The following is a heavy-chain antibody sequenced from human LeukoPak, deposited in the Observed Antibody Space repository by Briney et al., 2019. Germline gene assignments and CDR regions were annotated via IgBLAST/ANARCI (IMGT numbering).Heavy chain of an antibody. V-gene: IGHV3-23*01. CDR3: AKAYQLLGDFDY. CDR2: ISGSGGST. D-gene: IGHD2-2*01. CDR1: GFTFSSYA. Sequence: GGSQRLSCAASGFTFSSYAMSWVRQAPGKGLEWVSAISGSGGSTYYADFVKGRFTISRDNSKNTLYLQMNSLRAEDTAVYYCAKAYQLLGDFDYWGQGTLVTVSS. J-gene: IGHJ4*02.